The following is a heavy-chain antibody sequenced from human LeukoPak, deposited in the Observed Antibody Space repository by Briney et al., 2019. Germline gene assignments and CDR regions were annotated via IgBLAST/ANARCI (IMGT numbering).Heavy chain of an antibody. CDR1: GFSLSTSSVG. V-gene: IGHV2-5*02. Sequence: ESGPTLVKPTQTLTLTCTFSGFSLSTSSVGVGWIRQPPGKALEWLALIYWDDNKHYSPSLKTRLTITKHTSKNQVVLTMTNMDPVDTATYYCAHRQDGYTSTWPSFDPWGQGTLVTVSS. D-gene: IGHD6-13*01. J-gene: IGHJ5*02. CDR2: IYWDDNK. CDR3: AHRQDGYTSTWPSFDP.